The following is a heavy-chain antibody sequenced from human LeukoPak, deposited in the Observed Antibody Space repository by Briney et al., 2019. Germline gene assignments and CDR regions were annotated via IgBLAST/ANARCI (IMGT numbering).Heavy chain of an antibody. CDR2: ISGGGGST. CDR1: GFTFSSYA. V-gene: IGHV3-23*01. Sequence: GGSLRLSCAASGFTFSSYAMNWVRQAPGKGLEWASGISGGGGSTYYADSVKGRFTISRDNSKNTLYLQMNSLRAEDTAVYYCAKDGRLHGSYPTPYFDYWGQGTLVTVSS. J-gene: IGHJ4*02. D-gene: IGHD1-26*01. CDR3: AKDGRLHGSYPTPYFDY.